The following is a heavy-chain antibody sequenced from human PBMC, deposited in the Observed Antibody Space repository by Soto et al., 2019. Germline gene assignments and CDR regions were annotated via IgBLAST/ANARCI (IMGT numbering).Heavy chain of an antibody. D-gene: IGHD3-3*01. CDR1: GGSFSGYY. CDR3: ASAYDDFWSGSQPLFDY. V-gene: IGHV4-34*01. CDR2: INHSGST. J-gene: IGHJ4*02. Sequence: SETLSLTCAVYGGSFSGYYWSWIRQPPGKGLEWIGEINHSGSTNYNPSLKSRVTISVDTSKNQFSLKLSSVTAADTAVYYCASAYDDFWSGSQPLFDYWGQGTLVTVSS.